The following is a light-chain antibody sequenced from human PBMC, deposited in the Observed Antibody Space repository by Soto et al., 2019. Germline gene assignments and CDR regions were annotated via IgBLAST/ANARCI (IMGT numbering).Light chain of an antibody. Sequence: QSALTQPASVSGSPGQSITISCTGTNNDVGAYNSVSWYQQHPDKAPKLIIYEVRHRPSGVSNRFSGSKSGHTASLTISGLQAEDEADYYCSSYTRFSTLVFGGGTKLTVL. CDR2: EVR. J-gene: IGLJ2*01. V-gene: IGLV2-14*01. CDR1: NNDVGAYNS. CDR3: SSYTRFSTLV.